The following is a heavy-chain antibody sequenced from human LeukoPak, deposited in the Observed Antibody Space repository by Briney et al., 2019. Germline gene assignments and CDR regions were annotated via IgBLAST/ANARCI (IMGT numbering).Heavy chain of an antibody. CDR2: IHYSGAT. J-gene: IGHJ3*02. CDR1: RGSINYNFHY. CDR3: ARDGTTVTHNPYEVGAFDI. Sequence: SETLSLTCTVSRGSINYNFHYWGWIRQSPGRGLEWIANIHYSGATYYNPSLKSRVIISVDTSKNQFSLRLTSVTAADTALYFCARDGTTVTHNPYEVGAFDIWGQGTMATVSS. V-gene: IGHV4-39*02. D-gene: IGHD4-17*01.